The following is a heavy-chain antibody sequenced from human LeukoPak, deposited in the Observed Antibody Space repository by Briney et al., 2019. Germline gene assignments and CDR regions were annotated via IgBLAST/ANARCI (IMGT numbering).Heavy chain of an antibody. CDR3: ANIRPSGCDPLDAFYR. J-gene: IGHJ3*02. CDR1: GGSITISTNY. Sequence: SETLSPSPTVSGGSITISTNYWGWIRQPPGKGLEWIANIYYTGSTYYNPSLKSRVTISVDTSKNQFSLKVRSVTDADTAVYYCANIRPSGCDPLDAFYRWGQGLMVAVSS. D-gene: IGHD5-12*01. V-gene: IGHV4-39*01. CDR2: IYYTGST.